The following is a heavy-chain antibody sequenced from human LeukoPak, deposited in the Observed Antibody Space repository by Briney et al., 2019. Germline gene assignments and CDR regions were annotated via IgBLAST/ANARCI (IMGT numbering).Heavy chain of an antibody. CDR2: IYYSGST. CDR3: ARSNPDYGDSDDAFDI. J-gene: IGHJ3*02. CDR1: GGSLSSSSYY. Sequence: SETLSLTCAVSGGSLSSSSYYWAWIRQPPGKGLEWIGYIYYSGSTNYNPSLKSRVTISVDTSKNQFSLKLSSVTAADTAVYYCARSNPDYGDSDDAFDIWGQGTMVTVSS. D-gene: IGHD4-17*01. V-gene: IGHV4-61*01.